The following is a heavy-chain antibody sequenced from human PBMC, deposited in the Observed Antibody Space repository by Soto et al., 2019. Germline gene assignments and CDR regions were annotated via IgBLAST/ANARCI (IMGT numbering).Heavy chain of an antibody. CDR3: AGTPIAAAATYYYYYMDV. CDR1: GGSISSYY. J-gene: IGHJ6*03. Sequence: SETLSLTCTVSGGSISSYYWSWIRQPPGKGLEWIWYIYYSGSTNYNPSLKSRVTISVDTSKNQFSLKLSSVTAADTAVYYCAGTPIAAAATYYYYYMDVWGKGTTVTVSS. D-gene: IGHD6-13*01. V-gene: IGHV4-59*08. CDR2: IYYSGST.